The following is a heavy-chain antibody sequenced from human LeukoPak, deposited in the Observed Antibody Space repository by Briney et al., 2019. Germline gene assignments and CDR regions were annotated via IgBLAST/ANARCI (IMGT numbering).Heavy chain of an antibody. CDR3: ARDEYSSSLYYYYGMDV. J-gene: IGHJ6*02. Sequence: ASVKVSCKASGYSFTSYGISWVRQAPGQGLEWMGWIGAYNGNTNYAQKLQGRVTMTTDTSTSTAYMELRSLRSDDTAVYYCARDEYSSSLYYYYGMDVWGQGTTVTVSS. CDR1: GYSFTSYG. CDR2: IGAYNGNT. V-gene: IGHV1-18*01. D-gene: IGHD6-6*01.